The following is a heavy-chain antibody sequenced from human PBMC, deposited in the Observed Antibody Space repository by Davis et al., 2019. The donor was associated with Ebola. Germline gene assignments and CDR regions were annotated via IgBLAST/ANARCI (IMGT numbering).Heavy chain of an antibody. CDR3: ARRILGDSRGAVDV. V-gene: IGHV3-48*02. J-gene: IGHJ6*02. CDR2: MGGSGEGI. Sequence: PGGSLRLSCAASGFSFNIYGMYWFRQPPGKGLEWVSYMGGSGEGISYADSVKGRFTISRDNAKDSVYLYMNSLRDEDTAVYYCARRILGDSRGAVDVWGQGTTVMVS. D-gene: IGHD4-17*01. CDR1: GFSFNIYG.